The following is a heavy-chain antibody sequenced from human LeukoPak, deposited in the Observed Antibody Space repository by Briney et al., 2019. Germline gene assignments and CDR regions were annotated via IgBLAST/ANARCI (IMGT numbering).Heavy chain of an antibody. J-gene: IGHJ5*02. D-gene: IGHD6-13*01. CDR2: IIPIFGTA. CDR1: GGTFSSYA. Sequence: SVKISCKASGGTFSSYAISWVRQAPGQGLEWMGGIIPIFGTANYAQKFQGRVTITADESTSTAYMELSSLRSEDTAVYYCARDSSSWTNWFDPWGQGTLVTVSS. CDR3: ARDSSSWTNWFDP. V-gene: IGHV1-69*13.